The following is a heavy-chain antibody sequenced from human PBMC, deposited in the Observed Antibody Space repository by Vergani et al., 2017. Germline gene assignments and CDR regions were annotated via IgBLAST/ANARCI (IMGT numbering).Heavy chain of an antibody. CDR3: ATKSCGTPGCQIGYFRE. CDR2: ISYDGTQK. V-gene: IGHV3-30*03. J-gene: IGHJ1*01. D-gene: IGHD1-1*01. CDR1: GFTSSYYG. Sequence: QVHLVESGGGVVQPGRSLRLSCVVSGFTSSYYGMHWVRQAPGKGLEWGAVISYDGTQKDYADSVKGRFTISRDNSKSTLYLQMNSLRTEDTAVYYCATKSCGTPGCQIGYFREWGQGTLVTVSS.